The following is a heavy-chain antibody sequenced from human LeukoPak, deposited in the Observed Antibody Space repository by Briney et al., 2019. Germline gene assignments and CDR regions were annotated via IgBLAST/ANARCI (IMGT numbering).Heavy chain of an antibody. J-gene: IGHJ4*02. Sequence: PGGSLRLSCAVSGFTLSSYGIHWVRQAPGKGLEWVAFIRSDGSNKYYADSVKGRFTISRDNSKNTLYLQMGSLRAEDTAVYYCATDDYWGQGALVTVSS. CDR3: ATDDY. V-gene: IGHV3-30*02. CDR2: IRSDGSNK. CDR1: GFTLSSYG.